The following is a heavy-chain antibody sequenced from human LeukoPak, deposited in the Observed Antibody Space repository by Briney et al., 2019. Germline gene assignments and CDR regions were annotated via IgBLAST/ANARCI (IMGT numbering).Heavy chain of an antibody. Sequence: SETLSLTCTVSGGSISSYYWSWIRQPAGKGLEWIGLIYSSGSTNYNPSLKSRVTMSVDTSKNRFSLKLSSVTAADTAIYYCARDLVVVPAVMGPRDAFDIWGQGTIVTVSA. CDR2: IYSSGST. CDR1: GGSISSYY. V-gene: IGHV4-4*07. CDR3: ARDLVVVPAVMGPRDAFDI. D-gene: IGHD2-21*01. J-gene: IGHJ3*02.